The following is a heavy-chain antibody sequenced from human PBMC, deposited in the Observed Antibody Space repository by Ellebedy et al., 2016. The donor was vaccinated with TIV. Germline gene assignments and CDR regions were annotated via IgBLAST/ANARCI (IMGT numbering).Heavy chain of an antibody. CDR1: GGTFSSYA. D-gene: IGHD2-15*01. Sequence: SVKVSXXASGGTFSSYAISWVRQAPGQGLEWMGGIIPIFGTANYAQKFQGRVTITADESTSTAYMELSSLRSEDTAVYYCARDPRDIVVVVAATGYYGMDVWGQGTTVTVSS. J-gene: IGHJ6*02. V-gene: IGHV1-69*13. CDR3: ARDPRDIVVVVAATGYYGMDV. CDR2: IIPIFGTA.